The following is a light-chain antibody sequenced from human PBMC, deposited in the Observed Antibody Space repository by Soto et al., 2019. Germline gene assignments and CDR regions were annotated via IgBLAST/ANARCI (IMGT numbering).Light chain of an antibody. Sequence: QPALTQPRSVSGSPGQSVTISCTGTSSDVGGYNYVSWYQQHPGKAPKLMIYDVSKRPSGVPDRFSDSKSGNTASLTISGLQAEDEADYYCCSYAGSYTYVFGAGTKLTVL. CDR2: DVS. J-gene: IGLJ1*01. CDR3: CSYAGSYTYV. V-gene: IGLV2-11*01. CDR1: SSDVGGYNY.